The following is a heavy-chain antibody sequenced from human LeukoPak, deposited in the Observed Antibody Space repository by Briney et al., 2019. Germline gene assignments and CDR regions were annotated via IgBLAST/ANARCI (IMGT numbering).Heavy chain of an antibody. D-gene: IGHD1-1*01. CDR3: ARRHTKVYGVYYYYGMDV. J-gene: IGHJ6*02. CDR2: MNPNSGNT. Sequence: GASVTVSCKASGYTFTSYDINWVRQATGQGLEWMGWMNPNSGNTGYAQKFQGRVTMTRNTSISTAYMELSSLRSEDTAVYYCARRHTKVYGVYYYYGMDVWGQGTTVTVYS. CDR1: GYTFTSYD. V-gene: IGHV1-8*01.